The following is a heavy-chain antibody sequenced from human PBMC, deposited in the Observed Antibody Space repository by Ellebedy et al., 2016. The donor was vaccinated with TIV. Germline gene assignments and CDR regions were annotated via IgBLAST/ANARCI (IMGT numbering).Heavy chain of an antibody. D-gene: IGHD3-16*01. Sequence: SVKVSCKASGGTFNSNAINWVRQAPGQGLEWMGGIMGMFRTTHYAQKFQGRVTITADEFMRTAYMELSSLRSEDTAGYYCARMGGYHYVNWFDSWGQGTLVTVSS. CDR1: GGTFNSNA. CDR3: ARMGGYHYVNWFDS. CDR2: IMGMFRTT. J-gene: IGHJ5*01. V-gene: IGHV1-69*13.